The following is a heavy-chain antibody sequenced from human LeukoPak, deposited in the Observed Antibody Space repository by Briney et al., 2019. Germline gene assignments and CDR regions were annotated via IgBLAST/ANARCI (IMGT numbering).Heavy chain of an antibody. Sequence: GGSLRLSCAASGFTFSSYEMNWVRQAPGKGLEWVSYISGSGRTIYYANSVKGRFTISRDNAKNSLYLQMNSLRAEDTAVYYCAGQLYSGNYYLDHWGQGTLVTVSS. D-gene: IGHD1-26*01. V-gene: IGHV3-48*03. CDR2: ISGSGRTI. CDR1: GFTFSSYE. CDR3: AGQLYSGNYYLDH. J-gene: IGHJ4*02.